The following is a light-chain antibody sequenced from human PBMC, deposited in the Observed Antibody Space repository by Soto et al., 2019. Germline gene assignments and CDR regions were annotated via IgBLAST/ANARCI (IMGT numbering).Light chain of an antibody. J-gene: IGLJ1*01. CDR3: GSYTGIIYV. CDR2: EVS. V-gene: IGLV2-14*01. CDR1: SGDVGGYKF. Sequence: QSALTQPASVSGSPGQSITIYCTGTSGDVGGYKFVSWYQQHPGKAPKLMIYEVSNRPSGVSSRFSGSKSGNTASLTISGLQAEDEADYFCGSYTGIIYVFGNGTKATVL.